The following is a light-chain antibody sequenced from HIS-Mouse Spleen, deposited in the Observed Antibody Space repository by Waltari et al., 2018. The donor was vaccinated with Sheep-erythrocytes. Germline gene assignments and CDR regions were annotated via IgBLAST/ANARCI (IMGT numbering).Light chain of an antibody. CDR3: AAWDDSLSGPV. V-gene: IGLV1-47*01. CDR2: RNN. J-gene: IGLJ3*02. Sequence: QSVLTQPPSASGTPGQRVTISCSGSSSNIGSNYVYWYQQLPGTAPNLLIYRNNQRPSGVPDRFSGSKSSTSASLAISGLRSEDEADYYCAAWDDSLSGPVFGGGTKLTVL. CDR1: SSNIGSNY.